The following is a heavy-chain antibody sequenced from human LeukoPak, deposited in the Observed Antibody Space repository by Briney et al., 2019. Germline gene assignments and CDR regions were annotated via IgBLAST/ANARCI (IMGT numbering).Heavy chain of an antibody. CDR3: TTVGATDFDAFDI. V-gene: IGHV3-23*01. D-gene: IGHD1-26*01. J-gene: IGHJ3*02. Sequence: LRLSCAASGFTXNSXAMSWXRXAPGKGLXWVXVSSSSGESTYYADSVKGRFTISRDNSKNTLYLQMNSLRAEDTAVYYCTTVGATDFDAFDIWGQGTMVTVSS. CDR1: GFTXNSXA. CDR2: SSSSGEST.